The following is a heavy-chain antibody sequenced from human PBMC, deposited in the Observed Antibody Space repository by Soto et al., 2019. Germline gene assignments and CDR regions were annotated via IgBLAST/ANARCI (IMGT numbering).Heavy chain of an antibody. CDR3: TTDRVYSGYDFVYYYYMDV. J-gene: IGHJ6*03. V-gene: IGHV3-15*01. Sequence: GGSLNLSCAASGFPFSNAWMRWVRQAPGQGLEWVGRIKSKTDGGTTDYAAPVKGRFTISRDDSKNTLYLQMNSLKTEDTAVYYCTTDRVYSGYDFVYYYYMDVWGKGT. D-gene: IGHD5-12*01. CDR2: IKSKTDGGTT. CDR1: GFPFSNAW.